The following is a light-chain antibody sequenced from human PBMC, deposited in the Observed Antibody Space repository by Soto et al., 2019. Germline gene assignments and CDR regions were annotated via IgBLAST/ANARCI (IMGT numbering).Light chain of an antibody. CDR3: ATWDYSLPAVV. CDR2: ANN. Sequence: QSVLTQPPSVSAAQGQTVTISCSGTYSNIRNNFVSWYQHLSGAAPKLLIYANNKRPAGIPERFSGSKPGTSATLDIIGLQTGDEADYYCATWDYSLPAVVFGGGTKLTVL. J-gene: IGLJ2*01. CDR1: YSNIRNNF. V-gene: IGLV1-51*01.